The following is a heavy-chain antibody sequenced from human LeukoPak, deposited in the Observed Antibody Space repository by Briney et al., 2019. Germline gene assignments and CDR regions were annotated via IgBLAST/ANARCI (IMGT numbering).Heavy chain of an antibody. CDR1: GVSITGSSFS. J-gene: IGHJ5*02. D-gene: IGHD5-18*01. CDR3: ARQVDTSLAWFDP. CDR2: IHYSAST. Sequence: KASETLSLTCSVSGVSITGSSFSWGWIRQPPGKGLEWIGSIHYSASTCYSPSLKTRVTISVDASKNQFSLKLSSVTTTDTALYYCARQVDTSLAWFDPWGQGTLVTVSS. V-gene: IGHV4-39*01.